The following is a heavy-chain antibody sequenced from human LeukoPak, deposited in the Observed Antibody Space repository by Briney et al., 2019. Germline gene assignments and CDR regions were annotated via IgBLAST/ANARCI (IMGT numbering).Heavy chain of an antibody. D-gene: IGHD3-22*01. Sequence: GGSLRLSCAASGFTFSTYWMHWVRQAPGKGLVWVSRIKSDGSTNYADSVKGRFTISRDNAKNTVSLQMNSLRPEDTGVYYCARAPSEIGGYYPEYFRHWGQGTLVTVSS. V-gene: IGHV3-74*01. J-gene: IGHJ1*01. CDR2: IKSDGST. CDR3: ARAPSEIGGYYPEYFRH. CDR1: GFTFSTYW.